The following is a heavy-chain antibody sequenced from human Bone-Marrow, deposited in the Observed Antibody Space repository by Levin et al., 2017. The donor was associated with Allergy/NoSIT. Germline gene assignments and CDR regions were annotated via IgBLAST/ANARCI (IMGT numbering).Heavy chain of an antibody. J-gene: IGHJ4*02. CDR3: AREVSITGQLDY. CDR2: IYKDGDT. CDR1: GFTISHNY. D-gene: IGHD1-14*01. Sequence: GESLKISCVVSGFTISHNYMSWVRQAPGKGLEWISVIYKDGDTYYTDSVKGRFTISRDTSNNTVYLQMNSLRGEDTAVYYCAREVSITGQLDYWGQGTLVTVSS. V-gene: IGHV3-53*01.